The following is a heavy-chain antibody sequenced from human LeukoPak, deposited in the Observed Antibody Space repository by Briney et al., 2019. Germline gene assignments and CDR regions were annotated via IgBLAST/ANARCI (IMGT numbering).Heavy chain of an antibody. CDR3: ARGLPHSCSRTSCYPSWFDH. CDR1: GGSISSYY. V-gene: IGHV4-4*07. D-gene: IGHD2-2*01. Sequence: PSETLSLTCTVSGGSISSYYWSWIRQPAGKGREWLGRIYSDGSTNYNPSPNSRVTISVDKSKIQFSLRLSSVTAADTAVYYCARGLPHSCSRTSCYPSWFDHWGQGTLVTVSS. CDR2: IYSDGST. J-gene: IGHJ5*02.